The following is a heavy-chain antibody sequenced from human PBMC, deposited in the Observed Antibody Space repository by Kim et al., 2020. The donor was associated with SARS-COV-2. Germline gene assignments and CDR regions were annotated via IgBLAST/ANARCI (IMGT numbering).Heavy chain of an antibody. V-gene: IGHV3-23*01. D-gene: IGHD3-10*01. CDR1: GFSFGSYG. CDR2: ISGSGDIT. CDR3: AKTVLRGKGVYFDY. J-gene: IGHJ4*02. Sequence: GGSLRLSCAASGFSFGSYGMRWVRQAPGKGLEWVSGISGSGDITNYVDSVKGRFTISRDNSKNTLFLQMNNLRAEDTAVYYCAKTVLRGKGVYFDYWGQGSLVTVSS.